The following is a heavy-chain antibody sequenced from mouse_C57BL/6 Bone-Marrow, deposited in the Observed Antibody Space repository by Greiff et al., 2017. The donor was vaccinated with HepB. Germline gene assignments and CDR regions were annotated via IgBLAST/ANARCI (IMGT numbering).Heavy chain of an antibody. D-gene: IGHD2-4*01. CDR2: ISSGGSYT. J-gene: IGHJ3*01. CDR3: ARHGDYDGAY. Sequence: EVKLVESGGDLVKPGGSLKLSCAASGFTFSSYGMSWVRQTPDKRLEWVATISSGGSYTYYPDSVKGRFTISRDNAKNTLYLQMSSLKSEDTAMYYCARHGDYDGAYWGQGTLVTVSA. V-gene: IGHV5-6*01. CDR1: GFTFSSYG.